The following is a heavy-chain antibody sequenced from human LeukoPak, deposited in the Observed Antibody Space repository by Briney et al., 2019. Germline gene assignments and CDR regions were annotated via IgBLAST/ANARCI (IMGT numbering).Heavy chain of an antibody. CDR2: INPDSGGT. CDR1: GYTFNVYY. D-gene: IGHD1-1*01. V-gene: IGHV1-2*02. J-gene: IGHJ6*03. Sequence: ASVKVSCKASGYTFNVYYIHWVRQAPGQGLEWMGWINPDSGGTNYAQKFQGRVTMTRATSINTAYMELSRLRSDDTAVYYCARDKQLDWAHYFYYYMDVWGKGTTVSVSS. CDR3: ARDKQLDWAHYFYYYMDV.